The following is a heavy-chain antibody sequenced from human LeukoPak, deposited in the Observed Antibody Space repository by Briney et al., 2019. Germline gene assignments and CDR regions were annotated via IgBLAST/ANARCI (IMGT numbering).Heavy chain of an antibody. V-gene: IGHV1-2*02. CDR3: ARGGWAPHYFDY. Sequence: ASLKSSCKASGYTFTGYYMHWVRQAPVHELVWIGWINPNRGGANYAQKLQGRVTMTRDTSISTAYMELSRLRSDDTAVYYCARGGWAPHYFDYWGQGPLDTVSS. CDR2: INPNRGGA. J-gene: IGHJ4*02. CDR1: GYTFTGYY. D-gene: IGHD1-26*01.